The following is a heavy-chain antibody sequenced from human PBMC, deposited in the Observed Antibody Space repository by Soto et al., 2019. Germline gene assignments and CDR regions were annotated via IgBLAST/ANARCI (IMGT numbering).Heavy chain of an antibody. CDR2: IKQDGSEK. CDR3: ARSPKRAFDI. CDR1: GFTFSSYW. V-gene: IGHV3-7*01. J-gene: IGHJ3*02. Sequence: PWGSLRLSCAASGFTFSSYWMSWFRQAPGKGLEWVANIKQDGSEKYYVDSVKGRFTISRDNAKNSLYLQMNRLRAEDTAVYYCARSPKRAFDIWGQGTMVTVSS. D-gene: IGHD6-25*01.